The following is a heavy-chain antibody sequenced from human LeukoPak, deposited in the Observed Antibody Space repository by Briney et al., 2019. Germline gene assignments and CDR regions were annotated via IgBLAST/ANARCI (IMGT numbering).Heavy chain of an antibody. J-gene: IGHJ4*02. D-gene: IGHD2-21*01. CDR3: ARQIVSGSMGCDF. V-gene: IGHV1-2*02. CDR2: INFNSGGK. CDR1: AYTFSGYY. Sequence: APVKVSCKASAYTFSGYYIHWVRQAPGQGLEWMGWINFNSGGKIFAEKFQDRVTMARDTSISTAYMELSRLRSDDTAVYYCARQIVSGSMGCDFWGQGTLVTVSS.